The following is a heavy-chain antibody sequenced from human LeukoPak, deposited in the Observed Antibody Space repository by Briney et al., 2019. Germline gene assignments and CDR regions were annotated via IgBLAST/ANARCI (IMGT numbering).Heavy chain of an antibody. CDR3: ARTRGYSYGPPFDF. J-gene: IGHJ4*02. Sequence: GESLRISCKGSGYSITNYWITWVRQMPGRGLEWMGRIDPSDSYTNYSPSFQGHVTISADKSNTTAYLQWSSLKASDTAMYYCARTRGYSYGPPFDFWGQGTLVTVSS. V-gene: IGHV5-10-1*01. D-gene: IGHD5-18*01. CDR1: GYSITNYW. CDR2: IDPSDSYT.